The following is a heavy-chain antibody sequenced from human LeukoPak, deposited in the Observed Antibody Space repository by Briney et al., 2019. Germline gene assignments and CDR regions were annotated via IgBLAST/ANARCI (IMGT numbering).Heavy chain of an antibody. CDR3: ARGTTVVVPAAIFFRFDP. D-gene: IGHD2-2*01. CDR1: GFTFSSYW. Sequence: GGSLRLSCAASGFTFSSYWMHWVRQAPGKGLVWVSRINSDGSSTSYADSVKGRFTISRDNAKNTLYLQMNSLRAEDTAVYYCARGTTVVVPAAIFFRFDPWGQGTLVTVSS. J-gene: IGHJ5*02. V-gene: IGHV3-74*01. CDR2: INSDGSST.